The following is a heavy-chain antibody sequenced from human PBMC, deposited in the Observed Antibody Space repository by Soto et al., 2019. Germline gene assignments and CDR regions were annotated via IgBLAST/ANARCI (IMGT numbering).Heavy chain of an antibody. CDR3: AKDDYGDYVAGPYFQH. J-gene: IGHJ1*01. D-gene: IGHD4-17*01. CDR1: GFTFSSYA. V-gene: IGHV3-23*01. Sequence: GGSPRLSCSVSGFTFSSYAMNWVRQAPGKGLEWVSTISGSGFSTYYADSVKGRFTISRDNSKNTLSLQMNSLRGEDTAVYYCAKDDYGDYVAGPYFQHWGQGT. CDR2: ISGSGFST.